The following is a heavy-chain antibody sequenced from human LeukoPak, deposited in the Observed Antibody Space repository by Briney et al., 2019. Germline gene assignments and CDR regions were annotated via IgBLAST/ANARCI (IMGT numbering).Heavy chain of an antibody. Sequence: ASVKVSCKASGYTFTGYYMHWVRQAPGQGLEWMGWINPNSGGTNYAQKFQGRVTMTRDTSISTAYMELSRLRSDDTAVYYCAREDDFWSGPDYWGQGTLVTVSS. V-gene: IGHV1-2*02. J-gene: IGHJ4*02. CDR1: GYTFTGYY. D-gene: IGHD3-3*01. CDR3: AREDDFWSGPDY. CDR2: INPNSGGT.